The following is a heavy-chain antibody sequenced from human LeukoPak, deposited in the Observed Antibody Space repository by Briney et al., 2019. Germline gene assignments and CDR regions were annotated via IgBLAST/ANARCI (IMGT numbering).Heavy chain of an antibody. Sequence: PSETLSLTCAVYGGSFSGYYWSWIRQPPGKGLEWIGEINHSGSTNYNPSLKSRVTISVDTSKNQFSLELSSVTAADTAVYYCARGGGYYYGSWRVPFDYWGQGTLVTVSS. D-gene: IGHD3-10*01. CDR1: GGSFSGYY. V-gene: IGHV4-34*01. CDR3: ARGGGYYYGSWRVPFDY. J-gene: IGHJ4*02. CDR2: INHSGST.